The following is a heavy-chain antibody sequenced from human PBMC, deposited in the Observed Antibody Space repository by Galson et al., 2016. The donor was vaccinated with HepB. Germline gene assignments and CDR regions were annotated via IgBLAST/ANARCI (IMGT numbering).Heavy chain of an antibody. V-gene: IGHV3-23*01. CDR1: EFTFSSYA. D-gene: IGHD2-15*01. J-gene: IGHJ4*02. CDR3: AKDYGHCSGGRCYSPTLFDY. Sequence: SLRLSCAASEFTFSSYAMSWVRQAPGKGLEWVSGITESGGTTYYADSVKGRFTISRDNSKNTLYLQMNGLRAEDTAVYYCAKDYGHCSGGRCYSPTLFDYWGQGTLVTVSS. CDR2: ITESGGTT.